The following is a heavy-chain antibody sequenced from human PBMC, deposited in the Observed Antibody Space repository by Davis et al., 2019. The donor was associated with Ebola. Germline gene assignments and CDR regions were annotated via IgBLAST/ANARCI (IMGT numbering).Heavy chain of an antibody. CDR3: ARDSIIRAFDI. Sequence: GGSLRPFCAASGFTFSNAWMSWVRQAPGKGLEWVSVIYSGGSTYYADSVKGRFTISRDNSKNTLYLQMNSLRAEDTAVYYCARDSIIRAFDIWGQGTMVTVSS. CDR2: IYSGGST. CDR1: GFTFSNAW. J-gene: IGHJ3*02. D-gene: IGHD2-21*01. V-gene: IGHV3-53*01.